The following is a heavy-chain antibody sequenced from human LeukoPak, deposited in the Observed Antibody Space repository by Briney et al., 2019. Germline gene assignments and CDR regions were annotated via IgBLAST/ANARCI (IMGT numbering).Heavy chain of an antibody. CDR2: ISGSGGST. J-gene: IGHJ3*02. V-gene: IGHV3-23*01. CDR3: AKDLVATIGAVVAFDI. D-gene: IGHD5-12*01. CDR1: GFTFSSYA. Sequence: GGSLRLSCAASGFTFSSYAMSWVRQAPGKGLEWVSAISGSGGSTYYADSVKGRFTISRDNSKNTLYLQMNSLRAEDTAVYYCAKDLVATIGAVVAFDIWGQGTMVTVSS.